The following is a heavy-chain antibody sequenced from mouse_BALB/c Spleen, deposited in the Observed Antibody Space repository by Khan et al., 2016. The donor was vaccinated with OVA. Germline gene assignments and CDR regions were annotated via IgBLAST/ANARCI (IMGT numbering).Heavy chain of an antibody. CDR2: ISSAGDYT. V-gene: IGHV5-6*01. CDR3: ASHLTGSFAY. D-gene: IGHD4-1*01. J-gene: IGHJ3*01. CDR1: GFTFSSYS. Sequence: EVELVESGGDLVKPGGSLKLSCATSGFTFSSYSMSWVRQTPDTRLEWVTTISSAGDYTYYPDSVKWRCTSTRDNAKNALYLQMISLNAEDTAMYYLASHLTGSFAYWGPGTLVTVSA.